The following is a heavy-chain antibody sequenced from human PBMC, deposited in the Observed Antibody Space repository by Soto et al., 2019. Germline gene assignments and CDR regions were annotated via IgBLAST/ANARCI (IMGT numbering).Heavy chain of an antibody. D-gene: IGHD3-10*01. J-gene: IGHJ6*02. CDR1: GGSISSGGYY. CDR2: IYYSGST. Sequence: SETLSLTCTVSGGSISSGGYYWSWIRQHPGKGLEWIGYIYYSGSTYYNPSLKSRVTISVDTSKNQFSLKLSSVTAADTAVYYCAREVVQDIPYGSGSRGYYYGMDVWGQGTTVTVSS. CDR3: AREVVQDIPYGSGSRGYYYGMDV. V-gene: IGHV4-31*03.